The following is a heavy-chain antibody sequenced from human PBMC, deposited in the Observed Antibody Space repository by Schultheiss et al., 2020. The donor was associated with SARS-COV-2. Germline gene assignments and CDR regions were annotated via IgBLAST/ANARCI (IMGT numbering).Heavy chain of an antibody. J-gene: IGHJ6*02. CDR2: IYYSGST. CDR3: ARGDYRSYYYYYGMDV. D-gene: IGHD4-11*01. Sequence: SETLSLTCTVSGGSISSYYWSWIRQPPGKGLEWIGYIYYSGSTYYNPSLKSRVTISVDTSKNQFSLQLNSVTPEDTAVYYCARGDYRSYYYYYGMDVWGQGTTVTVSS. V-gene: IGHV4-59*12. CDR1: GGSISSYY.